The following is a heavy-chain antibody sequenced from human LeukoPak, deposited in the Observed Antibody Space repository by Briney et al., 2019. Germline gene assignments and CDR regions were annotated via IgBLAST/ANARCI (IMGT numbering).Heavy chain of an antibody. CDR3: ARDSYDILTGYYGHYFDY. J-gene: IGHJ4*02. V-gene: IGHV3-21*01. CDR2: ISSSSSYI. CDR1: GFTFSSYS. D-gene: IGHD3-9*01. Sequence: GGSLRLSCAASGFTFSSYSMNWVRQAPGKGLEWVSSISSSSSYIYYADSVKGRFTISRDNAKNSLYLQMNSLRAEDTAVYYCARDSYDILTGYYGHYFDYWGQGTLVTASS.